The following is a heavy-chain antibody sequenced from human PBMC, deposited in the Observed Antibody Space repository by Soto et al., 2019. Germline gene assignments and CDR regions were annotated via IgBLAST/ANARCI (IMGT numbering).Heavy chain of an antibody. CDR3: AKDRASSWEGPS. D-gene: IGHD6-13*01. J-gene: IGHJ4*02. Sequence: EVQVLESGGGLVQRGGSLRLSCAASGFTFNHNAMSWVRQAPGKGLEWVSIIIANGGTFYADSVKGRFTISRDNSKNTVYLQMSSLRVEDTAIYYCAKDRASSWEGPSWGQGTLVTVSS. CDR1: GFTFNHNA. V-gene: IGHV3-23*01. CDR2: IIANGGT.